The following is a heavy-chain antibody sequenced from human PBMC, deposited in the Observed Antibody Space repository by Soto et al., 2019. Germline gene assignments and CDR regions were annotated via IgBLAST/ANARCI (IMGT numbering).Heavy chain of an antibody. J-gene: IGHJ3*02. CDR2: IVVGSGNT. CDR3: AADRDCSSTSCYPYAFDI. V-gene: IGHV1-58*01. D-gene: IGHD2-2*01. CDR1: GFTFSSSA. Sequence: SVKVSCKASGFTFSSSAVQWVRQARGERLEWIGWIVVGSGNTNYAQKFQERVTITRDMSISTAYMELSSLRSDDTAVYYCAADRDCSSTSCYPYAFDIWGQGTMVTVSS.